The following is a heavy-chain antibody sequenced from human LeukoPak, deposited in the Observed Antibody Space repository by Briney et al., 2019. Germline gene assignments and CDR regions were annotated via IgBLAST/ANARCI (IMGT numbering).Heavy chain of an antibody. J-gene: IGHJ5*02. CDR1: GFTFSSYG. CDR2: IRYDGSNK. D-gene: IGHD5-24*01. CDR3: AKDQERWLQRGWFDP. Sequence: PGGSLRLSCAASGFTFSSYGMHWVRQAPGKGLEWVAFIRYDGSNKYYADSVKGRFTISRDNSKNTLYLQMNSLRAEDTAVYYCAKDQERWLQRGWFDPWGQGTLVTVST. V-gene: IGHV3-30*02.